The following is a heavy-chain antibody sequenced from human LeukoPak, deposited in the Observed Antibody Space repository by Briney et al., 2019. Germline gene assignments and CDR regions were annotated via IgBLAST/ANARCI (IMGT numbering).Heavy chain of an antibody. CDR2: IYSSGST. Sequence: KPSETLSLTCTVSGGSIKSYYWRWVRQAPGEGLEGVGYIYSSGSTDYNPSLKSRLSISVDTSKKQFSLKLTSVTAADTAVYYCARHFKKNGYNYYFDYWGQGTLVTVSS. CDR1: GGSIKSYY. J-gene: IGHJ4*02. V-gene: IGHV4-59*08. CDR3: ARHFKKNGYNYYFDY. D-gene: IGHD5-24*01.